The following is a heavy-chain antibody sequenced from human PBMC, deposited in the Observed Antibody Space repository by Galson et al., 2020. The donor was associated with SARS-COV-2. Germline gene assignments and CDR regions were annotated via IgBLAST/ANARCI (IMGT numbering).Heavy chain of an antibody. CDR2: INHSGST. D-gene: IGHD3-10*01. CDR1: GGSFSGYY. CDR3: ARGKVYYYGSGQTTPGVWFDP. V-gene: IGHV4-34*01. Sequence: SETLSLTCAVYGGSFSGYYWSWIRQPPGKGLEWIGEINHSGSTNYNPSLKSRVTISVDTSKNQFSLKLSSVTAADTAVYYCARGKVYYYGSGQTTPGVWFDPWGQGTLVTVSS. J-gene: IGHJ5*02.